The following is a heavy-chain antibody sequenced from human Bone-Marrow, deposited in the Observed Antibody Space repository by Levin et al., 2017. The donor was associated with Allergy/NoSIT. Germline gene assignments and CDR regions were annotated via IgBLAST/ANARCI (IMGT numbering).Heavy chain of an antibody. CDR1: GGSVSSGSYY. D-gene: IGHD2-2*01. CDR3: PRVPRGLGCSSASCYDFDY. V-gene: IGHV4-61*01. Sequence: SETLSLTCTVSGGSVSSGSYYWSWIRQPPGKGLEWIGYIYYSGSTNYNPSLKSRVTISVDTSKNQFSLKLSSVTAADADAYYWPRVPRGLGCSSASCYDFDYGGQGTLVTVSS. J-gene: IGHJ4*02. CDR2: IYYSGST.